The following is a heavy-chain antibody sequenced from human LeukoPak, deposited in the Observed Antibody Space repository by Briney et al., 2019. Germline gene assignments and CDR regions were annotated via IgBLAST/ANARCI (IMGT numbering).Heavy chain of an antibody. Sequence: GGSLRLSCAASGFTFSDYYMSWIRQAPGKGLEWVSYISSSGSTIYYADSVKGRFTISRDNAKNSLYLQMNSLRAEDTAVYYCARGPHYYYDSSGYYDAFDNWGQGTMVTVSS. CDR3: ARGPHYYYDSSGYYDAFDN. CDR2: ISSSGSTI. CDR1: GFTFSDYY. V-gene: IGHV3-11*01. D-gene: IGHD3-22*01. J-gene: IGHJ3*02.